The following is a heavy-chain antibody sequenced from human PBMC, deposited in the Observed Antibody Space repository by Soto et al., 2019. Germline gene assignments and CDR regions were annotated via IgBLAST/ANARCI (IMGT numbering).Heavy chain of an antibody. J-gene: IGHJ4*02. D-gene: IGHD3-16*01. V-gene: IGHV1-58*01. CDR3: AAEVGGYIDGLARH. CDR1: GFTFSSSA. Sequence: QMQLVQSGPEVKKPGTSVKVSCKTSGFTFSSSAVHWVRQARGHRLQWIGWIDVGSANANSAQMLQERVTISRDMSTSTAYMELRSLTPEDTAVYYGAAEVGGYIDGLARHWGPGPLVTVSS. CDR2: IDVGSANA.